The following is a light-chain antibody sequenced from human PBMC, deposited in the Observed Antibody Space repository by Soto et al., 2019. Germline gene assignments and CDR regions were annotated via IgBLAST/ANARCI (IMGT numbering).Light chain of an antibody. CDR3: MQALQTPWT. V-gene: IGKV2-28*01. CDR1: QSLVHSNGYNY. Sequence: DIAVTQSPLSLPVTPGEPASISCRSSQSLVHSNGYNYLDWYLQKPGQSPQLLIYLGSNRASGVPDRFGGSGSGTDFTLKISRVEAEDVGVYYCMQALQTPWTFGQGTKVEIK. J-gene: IGKJ1*01. CDR2: LGS.